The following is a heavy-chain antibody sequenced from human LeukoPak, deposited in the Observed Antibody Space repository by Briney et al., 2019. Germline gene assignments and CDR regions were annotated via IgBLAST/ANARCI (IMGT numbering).Heavy chain of an antibody. CDR1: GFTFSDYY. D-gene: IGHD6-13*01. CDR2: IWYDGSNK. CDR3: AREFSSSWQFFDY. Sequence: PGGSLRLSCAASGFTFSDYYMSWIRQAPGKGLEWVAVIWYDGSNKYYADSVKGRFTISRDNSKNTLYLQMNSLRAEDTAGYYCAREFSSSWQFFDYWGQGTLVTVSS. J-gene: IGHJ4*02. V-gene: IGHV3-33*08.